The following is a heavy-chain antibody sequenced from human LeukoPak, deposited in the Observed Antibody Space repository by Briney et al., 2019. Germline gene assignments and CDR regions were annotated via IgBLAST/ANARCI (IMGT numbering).Heavy chain of an antibody. V-gene: IGHV4-39*01. Sequence: SETLSPTCTVSGGSISSSSYYWGWIRQPPGKGLEWIGSIYYSGSTYYNPSLKSRVTISVDTSKNQFSLKLSSVTAADTAVYYCARTLLSGSYSFDPWGQGTLVTVSS. CDR1: GGSISSSSYY. CDR3: ARTLLSGSYSFDP. J-gene: IGHJ5*02. CDR2: IYYSGST. D-gene: IGHD1-26*01.